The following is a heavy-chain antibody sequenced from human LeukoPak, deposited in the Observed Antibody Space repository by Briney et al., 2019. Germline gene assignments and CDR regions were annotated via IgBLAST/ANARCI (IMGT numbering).Heavy chain of an antibody. CDR1: GYTFTAYY. CDR3: ARDHCTSSGCYEYYYYGVDV. Sequence: ASVKVSCKASGYTFTAYYLQWVRLAPGQGLEWMGWINPKSGGTEYAQRFQGRVTMTRDTSVSTAYMELSRLRSDDTAVYYCARDHCTSSGCYEYYYYGVDVWGQGTTVTVSS. D-gene: IGHD2-2*01. V-gene: IGHV1-2*02. J-gene: IGHJ6*02. CDR2: INPKSGGT.